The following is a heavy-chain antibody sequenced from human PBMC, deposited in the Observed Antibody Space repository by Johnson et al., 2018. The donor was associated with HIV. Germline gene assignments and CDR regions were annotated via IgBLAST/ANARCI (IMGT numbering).Heavy chain of an antibody. CDR1: GFTFSNAW. J-gene: IGHJ3*02. Sequence: VQLVESGGALVQPGGSLGLSCAVSGFTFSNAWMSWVRQAPGKGLEWVARINRKTDGGTTDYAAPVKGRFTISRDDSKNTLYLQLNSLKTEDTAVYYCTTPRPNWGWNAFEIWGRGTMVTVSS. CDR3: TTPRPNWGWNAFEI. V-gene: IGHV3-15*02. CDR2: INRKTDGGTT. D-gene: IGHD7-27*01.